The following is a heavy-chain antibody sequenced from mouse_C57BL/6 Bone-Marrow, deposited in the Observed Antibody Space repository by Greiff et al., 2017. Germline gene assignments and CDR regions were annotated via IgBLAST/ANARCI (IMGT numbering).Heavy chain of an antibody. CDR3: ASGDYGNYAFAY. D-gene: IGHD2-1*01. Sequence: QVQLQQSGPELVQPGASVKISCKASGYTFTAYYINWVKQRPGQGLEWIGWIFPGSGSTYYNEKFKGKATLTVDKSSSTAYMLLSSLTSEDSAVYFCASGDYGNYAFAYWGQGTLVTVSA. CDR1: GYTFTAYY. CDR2: IFPGSGST. J-gene: IGHJ3*01. V-gene: IGHV1-75*01.